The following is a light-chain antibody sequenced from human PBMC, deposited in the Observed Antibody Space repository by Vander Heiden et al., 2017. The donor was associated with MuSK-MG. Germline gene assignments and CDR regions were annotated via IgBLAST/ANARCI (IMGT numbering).Light chain of an antibody. CDR2: EDN. J-gene: IGLJ2*01. CDR3: QARDSSVV. V-gene: IGLV3-1*01. CDR1: KLGGKY. Sequence: SFELTQPPSVSVSPGETATIPCSGDKLGGKYTSWYQQKPGQSPVLVIYEDNKRPSGIPERLSGSNSGNTATLTISGTQAMDEADYYCQARDSSVVFGGGTKLTVL.